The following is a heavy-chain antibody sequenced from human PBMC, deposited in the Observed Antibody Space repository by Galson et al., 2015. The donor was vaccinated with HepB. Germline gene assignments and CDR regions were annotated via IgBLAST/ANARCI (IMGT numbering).Heavy chain of an antibody. D-gene: IGHD6-13*01. CDR1: GFTFSSYG. Sequence: SLRLSCAAPGFTFSSYGMHWVRQAPGKGLEWVAVISYDGSNKYYADSVKGRFTISRDNSKNTLYLQMNSLRAEDTAVYYCAKDQGQQLVQDYWGQGTLVTVSS. V-gene: IGHV3-30*18. CDR3: AKDQGQQLVQDY. J-gene: IGHJ4*02. CDR2: ISYDGSNK.